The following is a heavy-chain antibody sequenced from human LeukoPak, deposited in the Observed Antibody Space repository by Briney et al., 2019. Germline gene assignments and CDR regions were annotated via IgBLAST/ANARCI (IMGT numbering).Heavy chain of an antibody. CDR3: SKSPVGNVLDS. CDR2: ISGSGGST. Sequence: GGSLRLSCAASGFTFSSYAMSWVRQAPGKGLEWVSAISGSGGSTYYADSVKGRFTISRDNAKNSLYLQLNSLKTEDTAVYYCSKSPVGNVLDSWGQGTLVTVSS. D-gene: IGHD2-8*01. J-gene: IGHJ5*01. CDR1: GFTFSSYA. V-gene: IGHV3-23*01.